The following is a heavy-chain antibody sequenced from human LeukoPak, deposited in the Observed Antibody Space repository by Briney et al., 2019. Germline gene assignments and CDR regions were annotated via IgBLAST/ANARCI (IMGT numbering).Heavy chain of an antibody. CDR1: GDSVSSDRTG. V-gene: IGHV6-1*01. CDR3: ARGGGAVDY. Sequence: SQTLSLTCAISGDSVSSDRTGWNWIRQSPSRGLEWLGRTYYRSKWYNDYAVSLKGRITINPDTSKNQFSLQLNSATPEDTAVYYCARGGGAVDYWGQGTLVTVSS. J-gene: IGHJ4*02. D-gene: IGHD2-15*01. CDR2: TYYRSKWYN.